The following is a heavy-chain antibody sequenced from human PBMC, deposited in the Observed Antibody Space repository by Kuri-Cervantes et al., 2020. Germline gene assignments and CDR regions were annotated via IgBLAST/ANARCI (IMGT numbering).Heavy chain of an antibody. CDR3: ARTTYDSSGYYYPHRTFSFDI. D-gene: IGHD3-22*01. J-gene: IGHJ3*02. Sequence: GGSLRLSCAASGCTFSDYYMSWIRQAPGKGLEWVSAIRCSGGSRYYADPVKGRFTSSTDNSKTALYLQMNSLRAEDTAVYYCARTTYDSSGYYYPHRTFSFDIWGKGTMVTVSS. V-gene: IGHV3-23*01. CDR1: GCTFSDYY. CDR2: IRCSGGSR.